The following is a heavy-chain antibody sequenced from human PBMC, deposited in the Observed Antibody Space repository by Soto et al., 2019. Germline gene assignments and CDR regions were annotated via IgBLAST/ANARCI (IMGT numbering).Heavy chain of an antibody. CDR1: GGSMSSPNW. J-gene: IGHJ4*02. Sequence: QVRLQESGPGLVKPSGTLSLTCLVSGGSMSSPNWWTWVRQAPVKGLEWIAEYHHSGATNYSPSLKSRAVISIDKSNNQFSLQLTSVTAADTAVYYCATSSPYYYGSGGMWDSWGRGALVTVSS. CDR3: ATSSPYYYGSGGMWDS. D-gene: IGHD3-10*01. V-gene: IGHV4-4*02. CDR2: YHHSGAT.